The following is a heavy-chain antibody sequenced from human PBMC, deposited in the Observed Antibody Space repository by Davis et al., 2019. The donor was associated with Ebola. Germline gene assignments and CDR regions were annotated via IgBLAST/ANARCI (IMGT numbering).Heavy chain of an antibody. CDR2: IRSKANSYAT. Sequence: GGSLRLSCAASGFTFSSYAMSWVRQASGKGLEWVGRIRSKANSYATAYAASVKGRFTISRDDSKNTAYLQMNSLKTEDTAVYYCTGTIVGATRVDYWGQGTLVTVSS. CDR3: TGTIVGATRVDY. CDR1: GFTFSSYA. J-gene: IGHJ4*02. D-gene: IGHD1-26*01. V-gene: IGHV3-73*01.